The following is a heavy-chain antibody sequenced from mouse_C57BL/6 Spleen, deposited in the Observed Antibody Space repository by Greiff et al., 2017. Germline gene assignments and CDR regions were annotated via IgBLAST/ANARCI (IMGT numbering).Heavy chain of an antibody. V-gene: IGHV5-17*01. D-gene: IGHD2-10*01. J-gene: IGHJ1*03. CDR1: GFTFSDYG. CDR2: ISSGSSTI. Sequence: EVKVVESGGGLVKPGGSLKLSCAASGFTFSDYGMHWVRQAPEKGLEWVAYISSGSSTIYYADTVKGRFTISRDNAKNTLFLQMTSLRSEDTAMYYCARQSNLLYWYFDVWGTGTTVTVSS. CDR3: ARQSNLLYWYFDV.